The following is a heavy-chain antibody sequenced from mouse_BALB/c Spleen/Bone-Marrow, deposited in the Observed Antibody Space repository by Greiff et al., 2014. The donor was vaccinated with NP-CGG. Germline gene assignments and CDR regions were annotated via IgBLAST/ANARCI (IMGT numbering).Heavy chain of an antibody. V-gene: IGHV3-6*02. CDR3: ARGGITTRYYNMDY. Sequence: EVQLQQSGPGLVKPSQSLSLTCSVTGYSITSGYYWNWIRQFPGNKLEWMGYISYDGSNNFNPSLENRISITRDTSKSQFFLKLNSVTTEDTATYYCARGGITTRYYNMDYWGQGTSVTVSS. J-gene: IGHJ4*01. CDR2: ISYDGSN. D-gene: IGHD2-4*01. CDR1: GYSITSGYY.